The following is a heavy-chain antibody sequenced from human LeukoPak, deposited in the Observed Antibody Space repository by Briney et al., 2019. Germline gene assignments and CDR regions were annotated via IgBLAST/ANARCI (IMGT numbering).Heavy chain of an antibody. J-gene: IGHJ4*02. Sequence: GGSLRLSCAASGFTFSSYSMNWVRQPPGKGLEWVSFISTSGSTIYYADSVKGRFTISRDNAKNSLYLQMNSLRAEDTAVYYCARLYSSSSGLRASDYWGQGTLVTVSS. CDR1: GFTFSSYS. D-gene: IGHD6-6*01. CDR2: ISTSGSTI. V-gene: IGHV3-48*04. CDR3: ARLYSSSSGLRASDY.